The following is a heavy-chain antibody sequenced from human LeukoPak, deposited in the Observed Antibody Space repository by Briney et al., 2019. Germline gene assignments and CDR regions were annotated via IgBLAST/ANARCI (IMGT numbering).Heavy chain of an antibody. D-gene: IGHD1-26*01. J-gene: IGHJ4*02. V-gene: IGHV4-39*07. CDR2: IYYSGST. CDR3: ASLLVGASGGLGN. Sequence: SETLSLTCTVSGGSISSSSYYWGWIRQPPGKGLEWIGSIYYSGSTYYNPSLKSRVTISVDTSKNQFSLKLSSVTAADTAVYYCASLLVGASGGLGNWGQGTLVTVSS. CDR1: GGSISSSSYY.